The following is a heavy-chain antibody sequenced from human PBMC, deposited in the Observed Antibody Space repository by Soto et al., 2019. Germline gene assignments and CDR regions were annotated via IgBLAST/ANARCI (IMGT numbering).Heavy chain of an antibody. J-gene: IGHJ5*02. CDR3: ARGWDHYDSSGLLTWFDP. CDR2: IIPIFGTA. V-gene: IGHV1-69*13. Sequence: SVKVSCKSSVGIFSDYGISWVRQAPGQWLEWMGGIIPIFGTANYAQKFQGRVTITADESTTTAYMEMSSLRSEDTAVYYCARGWDHYDSSGLLTWFDPWGQGTLVTVSS. D-gene: IGHD3-22*01. CDR1: VGIFSDYG.